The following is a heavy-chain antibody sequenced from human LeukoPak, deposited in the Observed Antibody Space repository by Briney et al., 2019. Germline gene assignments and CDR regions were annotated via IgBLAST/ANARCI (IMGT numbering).Heavy chain of an antibody. D-gene: IGHD3-10*01. CDR3: ARSLTKVRGYDY. CDR2: ISSTGGTA. J-gene: IGHJ4*02. CDR1: GFTFSSFG. V-gene: IGHV3-23*01. Sequence: PGGSLRLSCAASGFTFSSFGMSWVRQAPGKGLEWVSAISSTGGTAYYADSVKGRFTISRDNSKNTLYLQMNSLRIEDTAVYYCARSLTKVRGYDYWGQGILVTVSS.